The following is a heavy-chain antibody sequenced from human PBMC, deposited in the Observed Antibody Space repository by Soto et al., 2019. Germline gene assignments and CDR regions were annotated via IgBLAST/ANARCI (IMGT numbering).Heavy chain of an antibody. D-gene: IGHD4-17*01. CDR3: ARDLVTTGVYYYYYGMDV. J-gene: IGHJ6*02. V-gene: IGHV1-2*02. CDR1: GYTFTGYY. CDR2: INPNSGGT. Sequence: GASVKVSCKASGYTFTGYYMHCVRQAPGQVLEWMGWINPNSGGTNYAQKFQGRVTMTRDTSISTAYMELSRLRSDDTAVYYCARDLVTTGVYYYYYGMDVWGQGTTVTVSS.